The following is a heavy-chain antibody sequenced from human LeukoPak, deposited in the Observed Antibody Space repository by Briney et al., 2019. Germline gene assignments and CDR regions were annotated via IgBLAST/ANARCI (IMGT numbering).Heavy chain of an antibody. CDR3: ASPYSSGWTLIDY. D-gene: IGHD6-19*01. J-gene: IGHJ4*02. CDR1: GFSFSTYA. CDR2: ISGSGGST. V-gene: IGHV3-23*01. Sequence: GGSLRLSCVGSGFSFSTYAMSWVRQAPGKGLEWVSAISGSGGSTYYADSVKGRFTISRDNSKNTLYLQMNSLRAEDTAVYYCASPYSSGWTLIDYWGQGTLVTVSS.